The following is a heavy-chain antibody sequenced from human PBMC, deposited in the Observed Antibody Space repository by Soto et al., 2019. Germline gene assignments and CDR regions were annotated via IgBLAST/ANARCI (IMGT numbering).Heavy chain of an antibody. CDR2: IWYDGSNK. J-gene: IGHJ6*02. Sequence: QVQLVESGGGVVQPGRSLRLSCAASGFTFSSYGMHWVRQAPGKGLEWVAVIWYDGSNKYYADSVKGRFTISRDNSKNTLYLQMNSLRAEDTAVYYCARDLVATFWVAYYYGMDVWGQGTTVTVYS. D-gene: IGHD5-12*01. V-gene: IGHV3-33*01. CDR1: GFTFSSYG. CDR3: ARDLVATFWVAYYYGMDV.